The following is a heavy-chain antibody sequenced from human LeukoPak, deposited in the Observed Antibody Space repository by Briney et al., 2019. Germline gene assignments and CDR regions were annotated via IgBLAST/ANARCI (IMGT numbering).Heavy chain of an antibody. J-gene: IGHJ4*02. V-gene: IGHV4-61*10. CDR2: IYDSGST. D-gene: IGHD3-9*01. CDR3: ARSKDILTGYCFDY. CDR1: GGSISSGSYY. Sequence: PSQTLSLTCTVSGGSISSGSYYWSWIRQPAGKGLEWVGYIYDSGSTSYNPSLKSRVTISVDTSKNQFSLKVTSVTAADTAVYYCARSKDILTGYCFDYWGQGTLVTVSS.